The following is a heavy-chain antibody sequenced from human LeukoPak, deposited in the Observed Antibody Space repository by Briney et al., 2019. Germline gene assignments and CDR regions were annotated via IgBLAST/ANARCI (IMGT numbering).Heavy chain of an antibody. CDR3: ASSDVVVVPAAMGEYYYYYYMDV. CDR2: IIPIFGTA. CDR1: GGTFSSYA. V-gene: IGHV1-69*06. J-gene: IGHJ6*03. D-gene: IGHD2-2*01. Sequence: SVKVSCKASGGTFSSYAISWVRQAPGQGLEWMGGIIPIFGTANYAQKFQGRVTITADKSTSTAYMELSSLRSEDTAVYYCASSDVVVVPAAMGEYYYYYYMDVWGKGTTVTVSS.